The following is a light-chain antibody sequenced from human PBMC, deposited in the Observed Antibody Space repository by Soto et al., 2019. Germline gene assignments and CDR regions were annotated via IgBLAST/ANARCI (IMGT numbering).Light chain of an antibody. CDR1: SSNIGAGYD. CDR3: QSYDSSLVV. J-gene: IGLJ2*01. Sequence: QSVLTQLPSVSGAPGQRVTISCTGSSSNIGAGYDVHWYQQLPGTAPKLLIYGNSNRPSGVPDRFSGSKSGTSASLAITGLQAEDEADYYCQSYDSSLVVFGGGTKVTVL. CDR2: GNS. V-gene: IGLV1-40*01.